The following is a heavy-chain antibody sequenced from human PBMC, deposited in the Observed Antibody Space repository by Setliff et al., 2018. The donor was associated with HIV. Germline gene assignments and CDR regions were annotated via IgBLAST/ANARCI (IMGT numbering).Heavy chain of an antibody. Sequence: GASVKVSCKASGYTFTGYYMHWVRQAPGQGLEWMGWINPNSGGTNYAQKFQGRVTMTRDTSISTAYMELSRLRSDDTAVYYCAGVPGRYDISGYAFDIWGQGTMVTVSS. D-gene: IGHD3-22*01. CDR2: INPNSGGT. CDR1: GYTFTGYY. J-gene: IGHJ3*02. V-gene: IGHV1-2*02. CDR3: AGVPGRYDISGYAFDI.